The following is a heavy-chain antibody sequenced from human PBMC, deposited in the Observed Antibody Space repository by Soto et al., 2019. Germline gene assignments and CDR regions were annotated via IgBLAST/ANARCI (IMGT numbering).Heavy chain of an antibody. J-gene: IGHJ6*02. CDR2: INGDESST. V-gene: IGHV3-74*01. CDR3: ARGRYYAMDV. CDR1: GFTFTHYW. Sequence: EVQLVESGGGLVQPGGSLRLSCAASGFTFTHYWMHWVRQAPGKGLVWVSRINGDESSTTYADSVKGRFTISRDNAKNTLYLQMNSLRAEDTAMYYCARGRYYAMDVWGQGTTVTVSS.